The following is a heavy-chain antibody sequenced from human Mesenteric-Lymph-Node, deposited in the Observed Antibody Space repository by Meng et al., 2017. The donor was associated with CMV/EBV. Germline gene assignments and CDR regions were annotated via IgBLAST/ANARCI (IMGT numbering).Heavy chain of an antibody. CDR2: ISAYNGNT. D-gene: IGHD2-21*01. V-gene: IGHV1-18*01. Sequence: ASVKVSCKASGYTFTSYDIAWVRQATGQGLEWMGWISAYNGNTNYAQKLQGRVTMTTDTSTSTAYMELRSLRSDDTAVYYCARYAYCGGDCSRGYYYYYYGMDVWGQGTTVTVSS. J-gene: IGHJ6*02. CDR3: ARYAYCGGDCSRGYYYYYYGMDV. CDR1: GYTFTSYD.